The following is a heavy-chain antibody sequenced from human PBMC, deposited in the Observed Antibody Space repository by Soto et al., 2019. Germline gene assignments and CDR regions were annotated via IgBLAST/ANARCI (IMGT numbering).Heavy chain of an antibody. V-gene: IGHV4-39*01. Sequence: SGALFPTFTFPGCPISSSSYYLGWIRHPPGKGLEWICRFHYSGNTYYNPSLKSRVTISVDTSKNQFSLKLSSVTAAGSAVSAGARHLTYCSAGSCSSDFPCSGMDVWGQGTTVTVSS. CDR1: GCPISSSSYY. CDR2: FHYSGNT. D-gene: IGHD2-15*01. J-gene: IGHJ6*02. CDR3: ARHLTYCSAGSCSSDFPCSGMDV.